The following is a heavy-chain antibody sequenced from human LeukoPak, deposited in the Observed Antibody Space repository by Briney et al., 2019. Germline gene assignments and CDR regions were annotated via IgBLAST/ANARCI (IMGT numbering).Heavy chain of an antibody. CDR1: GFTFKDYG. CDR2: INWNGGGT. J-gene: IGHJ6*02. D-gene: IGHD1-26*01. Sequence: GGSLRLSCAATGFTFKDYGMHWVRQPPGKGLEWVSSINWNGGGTDYADSVKGRFTISRDNAKNSLYLQLSSLRSEDMALYYCAKHMRATNTYSFFGLDVWGQGTTVTVSS. V-gene: IGHV3-9*03. CDR3: AKHMRATNTYSFFGLDV.